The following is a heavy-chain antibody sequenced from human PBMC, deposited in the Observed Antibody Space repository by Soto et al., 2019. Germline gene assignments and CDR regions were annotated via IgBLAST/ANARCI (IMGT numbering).Heavy chain of an antibody. CDR1: GFTFRTYS. Sequence: PGGSLRLSCAASGFTFRTYSMNWVRQAPGKGLEWLSYINSGSNSIFYSDSVKGRITISRDNAKNSLSLVMNSLRDEDTAVYYCAREPPLGAYTMDVWGQGTTVTVSS. CDR2: INSGSNSI. D-gene: IGHD3-16*01. J-gene: IGHJ6*02. CDR3: AREPPLGAYTMDV. V-gene: IGHV3-48*02.